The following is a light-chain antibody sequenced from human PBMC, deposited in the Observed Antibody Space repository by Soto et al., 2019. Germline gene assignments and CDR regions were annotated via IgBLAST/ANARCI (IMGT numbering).Light chain of an antibody. Sequence: QSALTQPRSVSGSPGQSVTISCSGSSSDVGGYNYVSWYQQHPGKVPKVIIYEVSERPSGVPDRFSGSKSGNTASLTISGLQAEDEADYYCSSYVGGTVSVVFGGGTTVTVL. J-gene: IGLJ2*01. CDR3: SSYVGGTVSVV. CDR1: SSDVGGYNY. V-gene: IGLV2-11*01. CDR2: EVS.